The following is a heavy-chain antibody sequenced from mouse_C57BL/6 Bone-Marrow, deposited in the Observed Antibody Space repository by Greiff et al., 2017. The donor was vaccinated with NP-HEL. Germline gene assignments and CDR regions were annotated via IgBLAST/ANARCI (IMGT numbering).Heavy chain of an antibody. CDR1: GYTFTGYW. V-gene: IGHV1-9*01. J-gene: IGHJ1*03. CDR3: AREAHYYGSSYGYFDV. CDR2: ILPGSGST. D-gene: IGHD1-1*01. Sequence: VKLMESGAELMKPGASVKLSCKATGYTFTGYWIEWVKQRPGHGLEWIGEILPGSGSTNYNEKFKGKATFTADTSSNTAYMQLSSLTTEDSAIYYCAREAHYYGSSYGYFDVWGTGTTVTVSS.